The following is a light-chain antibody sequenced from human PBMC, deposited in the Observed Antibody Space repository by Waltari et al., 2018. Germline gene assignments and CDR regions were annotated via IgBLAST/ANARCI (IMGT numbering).Light chain of an antibody. Sequence: AIRLTQSPYSIAASTGDRVPITCRASQGVGSYLAWYQQKSGRAPKLLLYASSSLEAEVPSRFGGSGSGTDFTLTISCLQSEDFASYFCQQYYSYPVTFGQGTRV. V-gene: IGKV1-8*01. CDR2: ASS. J-gene: IGKJ1*01. CDR3: QQYYSYPVT. CDR1: QGVGSY.